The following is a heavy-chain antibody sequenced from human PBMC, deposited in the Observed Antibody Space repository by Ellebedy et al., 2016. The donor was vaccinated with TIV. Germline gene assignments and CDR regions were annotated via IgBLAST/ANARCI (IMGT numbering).Heavy chain of an antibody. CDR3: ARNFDL. J-gene: IGHJ2*01. CDR2: LFTACTT. Sequence: SETLSLTCSVSGGSITSFSWRWIRQPPGKGLKWIGYLFTACTTNYNPSLKSRVTISEYTSKKQFSLKLSSVTAADTAVYYCARNFDLWGRGTLVTVSS. CDR1: GGSITSFS. V-gene: IGHV4-4*08.